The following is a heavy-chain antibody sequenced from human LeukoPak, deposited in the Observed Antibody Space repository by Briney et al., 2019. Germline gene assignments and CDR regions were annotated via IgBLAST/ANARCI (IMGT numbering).Heavy chain of an antibody. Sequence: GGSLRLSCAASGFTFSSYGMHWVRQAPGKGLEWVTFIRYDGSNKYYADSAKGRFTISRDNSKNTLYLQMNSLRAEDTAIYYCTKGSKSLVGATYDYWGQGTLVTVSS. D-gene: IGHD1-26*01. CDR3: TKGSKSLVGATYDY. CDR1: GFTFSSYG. J-gene: IGHJ4*02. V-gene: IGHV3-30*02. CDR2: IRYDGSNK.